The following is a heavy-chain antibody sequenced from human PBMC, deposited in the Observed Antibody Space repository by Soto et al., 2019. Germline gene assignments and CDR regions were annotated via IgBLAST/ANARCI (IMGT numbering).Heavy chain of an antibody. J-gene: IGHJ4*02. CDR3: ARAYGGNSGVFGY. CDR1: GGSFSGYY. Sequence: QVQLQQWGAGLLKPSETLSLTCAVYGGSFSGYYWSWIRQPPGKGLEWIGEINHSGSTNYNPSLKSRVTISVDTSKNQFSLKLSSVTAADTAVYYCARAYGGNSGVFGYWCKGTLVSVSS. D-gene: IGHD4-17*01. CDR2: INHSGST. V-gene: IGHV4-34*01.